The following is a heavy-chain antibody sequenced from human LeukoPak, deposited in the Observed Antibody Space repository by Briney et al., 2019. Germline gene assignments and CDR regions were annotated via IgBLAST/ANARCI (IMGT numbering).Heavy chain of an antibody. V-gene: IGHV1-2*02. CDR1: GYTFTGYY. CDR3: ARDPYGTWYFDL. D-gene: IGHD3-10*01. CDR2: INPNSGGT. J-gene: IGHJ2*01. Sequence: GSVKVSCKASGYTFTGYYMHWVRQAPGQGLEWMGWINPNSGGTNYAQKFQGRVTMTRDTSISTAYMELSRLRSDDTAVYYCARDPYGTWYFDLWGRGTLVTVSS.